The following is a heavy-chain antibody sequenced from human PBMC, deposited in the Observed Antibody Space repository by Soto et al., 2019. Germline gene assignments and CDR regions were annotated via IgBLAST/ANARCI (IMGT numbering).Heavy chain of an antibody. CDR1: GYTFTGYY. Sequence: ASVKVSCKASGYTFTGYYMHWVRQAPGQGPEWMGWINPNSGDTNYAQKFQGRVTMTRDTSISTAYMEVSRLRSDDAAVYYCARVRTYYYDSGGLDYWGQGTLVTVSS. CDR3: ARVRTYYYDSGGLDY. V-gene: IGHV1-2*02. D-gene: IGHD3-22*01. J-gene: IGHJ4*02. CDR2: INPNSGDT.